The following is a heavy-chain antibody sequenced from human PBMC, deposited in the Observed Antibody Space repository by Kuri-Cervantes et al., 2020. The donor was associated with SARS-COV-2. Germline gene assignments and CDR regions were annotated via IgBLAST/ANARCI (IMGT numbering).Heavy chain of an antibody. CDR3: ARGVTNVYTSSWHNYYYMDV. J-gene: IGHJ6*03. Sequence: SETLSLTCTVSGGSISSYYWSWIRQPAGKGLEWIGRIYTSGSTNYNPSLKSRVTMSVDTSTNQISLRLTSVTAADTAVYYCARGVTNVYTSSWHNYYYMDVWGKGTTVTVSS. CDR1: GGSISSYY. CDR2: IYTSGST. V-gene: IGHV4-4*07. D-gene: IGHD6-19*01.